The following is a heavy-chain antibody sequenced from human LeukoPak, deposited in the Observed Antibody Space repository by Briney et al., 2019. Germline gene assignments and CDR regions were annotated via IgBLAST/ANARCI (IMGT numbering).Heavy chain of an antibody. V-gene: IGHV4-30-2*01. CDR3: ARVDSSGYHFDY. CDR2: IYHSGST. J-gene: IGHJ4*02. Sequence: SGTLSLTCAVSGGSISSGGYSWSWIRQPPGKGLEWIGYIYHSGSTYYNPSLKSRVTISVDRSKNQFSLKLSSVTAADTAVYYCARVDSSGYHFDYWGQGTLVTVSS. CDR1: GGSISSGGYS. D-gene: IGHD3-22*01.